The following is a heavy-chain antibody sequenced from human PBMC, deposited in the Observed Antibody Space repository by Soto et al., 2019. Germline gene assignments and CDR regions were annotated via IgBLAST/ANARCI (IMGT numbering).Heavy chain of an antibody. CDR2: IYDIGST. J-gene: IGHJ4*02. Sequence: QVQLQESGPGLVKPSQTLSLTCTVSGGSISSGGDYWSWSRQHPGKGLEWIGYIYDIGSTYYNPSLKSRVTISVDTSKNQFSLMLSSVTAADKAVYDCAREPGVWGQGTLVTVSS. CDR1: GGSISSGGDY. V-gene: IGHV4-31*03. D-gene: IGHD3-10*01. CDR3: AREPGV.